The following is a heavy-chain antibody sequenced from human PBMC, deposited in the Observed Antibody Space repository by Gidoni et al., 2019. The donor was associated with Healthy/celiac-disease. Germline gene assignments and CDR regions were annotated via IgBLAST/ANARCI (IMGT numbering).Heavy chain of an antibody. V-gene: IGHV3-11*06. CDR1: GFTFSDYY. CDR3: ARYVLELRRGLYYYYGMDV. Sequence: QVQLVESGGGLVKPGGSLRLSCAASGFTFSDYYMSWIRQAPGKGLEWVSYISSSSSYTNYADSVKGRFTISRDNAKNSLYLQMNSLRAEDTAVYYCARYVLELRRGLYYYYGMDVWGQGTTVTVSS. D-gene: IGHD1-7*01. J-gene: IGHJ6*02. CDR2: ISSSSSYT.